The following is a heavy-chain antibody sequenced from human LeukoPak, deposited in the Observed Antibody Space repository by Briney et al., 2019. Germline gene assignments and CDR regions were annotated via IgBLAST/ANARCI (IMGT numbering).Heavy chain of an antibody. CDR2: IIPILGIA. V-gene: IGHV1-69*04. CDR3: ARDSPDGSGTYYNDSPDY. Sequence: SVKVSCKASGGTFSSYAISWVRQAPGQGLEWMGRIIPILGIANYAQKFQGRVTITADTSTSTAYMDLRSLRSDDTAIYYCARDSPDGSGTYYNDSPDYWGQGTLVTVSS. D-gene: IGHD3-10*01. CDR1: GGTFSSYA. J-gene: IGHJ4*02.